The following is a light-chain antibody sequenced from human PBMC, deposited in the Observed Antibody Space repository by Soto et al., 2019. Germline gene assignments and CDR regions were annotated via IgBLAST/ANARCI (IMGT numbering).Light chain of an antibody. CDR3: QQYKTYSGT. CDR2: DAS. CDR1: QSIGRW. J-gene: IGKJ1*01. Sequence: DIQMTQSPSTLSASVGDIVTITCRASQSIGRWLAWYQQKPGKAPRLLIYDASSLQSGVPSRFSGIESGTRFTLTISGLQPDDFATYSCQQYKTYSGTFGTGTKVEI. V-gene: IGKV1-5*01.